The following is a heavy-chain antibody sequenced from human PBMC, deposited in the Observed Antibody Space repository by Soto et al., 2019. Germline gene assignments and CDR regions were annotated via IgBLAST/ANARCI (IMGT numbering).Heavy chain of an antibody. CDR2: IYNDGTYS. Sequence: EVQLVESGGGLVPPGGSVRLSCAASGFFFKMYWMHWVRQSPGKGLVWISRIYNDGTYSDYADSVRGRFTISRDNVNDTLYLQMNNLRAEDSGLYYCTIGPRPISSGTGAYWGQGTQVTVSS. CDR1: GFFFKMYW. V-gene: IGHV3-74*01. D-gene: IGHD3-10*01. J-gene: IGHJ4*02. CDR3: TIGPRPISSGTGAY.